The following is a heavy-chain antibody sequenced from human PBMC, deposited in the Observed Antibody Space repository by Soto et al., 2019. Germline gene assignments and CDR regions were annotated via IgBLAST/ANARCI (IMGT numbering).Heavy chain of an antibody. CDR3: TRHRGYSSGYWGQDF. CDR1: GGAFGSYA. V-gene: IGHV1-69*01. D-gene: IGHD2-15*01. Sequence: QVQLVQSGTEVKKPGSSVKVSCKASGGAFGSYAINWVRQAPGQGLEWMGGIVPMFDTTNYAQRFQGRVTVTADESTSTVCLELTRLRSEDTGMYYCTRHRGYSSGYWGQDFWGQGTLVTVSS. J-gene: IGHJ4*02. CDR2: IVPMFDTT.